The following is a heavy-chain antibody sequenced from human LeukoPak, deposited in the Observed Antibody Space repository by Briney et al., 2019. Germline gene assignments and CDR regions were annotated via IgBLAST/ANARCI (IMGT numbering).Heavy chain of an antibody. D-gene: IGHD5-12*01. Sequence: AASVKVSCKASGYTFTSYDINWVRQATGQGLEWMGWISAYNGNTNYAQKLQGRVTMTTDTSTSTAYMELRSLRSDDTAVYYCARVVAVSEGWFDPWGQGTLVTVSS. J-gene: IGHJ5*02. CDR2: ISAYNGNT. V-gene: IGHV1-18*01. CDR3: ARVVAVSEGWFDP. CDR1: GYTFTSYD.